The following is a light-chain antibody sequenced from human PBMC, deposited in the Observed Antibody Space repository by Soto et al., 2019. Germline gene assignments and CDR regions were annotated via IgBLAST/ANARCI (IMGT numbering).Light chain of an antibody. CDR3: QQYDNWPPIT. V-gene: IGKV3-15*01. CDR1: QSVSRS. J-gene: IGKJ1*01. Sequence: EIVMTQSPATLSVSPGERATLSCRASQSVSRSLAWYQQKPGQAPRLLIYGASTRAAGVPDRFSGSGSGTEFTLTISSLQSEDFAVYYCQQYDNWPPITFGQGTKVEI. CDR2: GAS.